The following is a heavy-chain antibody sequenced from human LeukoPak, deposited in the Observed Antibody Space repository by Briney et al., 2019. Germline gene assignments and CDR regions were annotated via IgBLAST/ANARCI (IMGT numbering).Heavy chain of an antibody. D-gene: IGHD3-16*02. CDR2: INPNSGGT. J-gene: IGHJ5*02. CDR3: ARYMITFGGVILNWFDP. Sequence: GASVKVSCKASGYTFTGYYMHWVRQAPGQGLEWMGWINPNSGGTNYAQKLQGRVTMTTDTSTSTAYMELRSLRSDDTAVYYCARYMITFGGVILNWFDPWGQGTLVTVSS. V-gene: IGHV1-2*02. CDR1: GYTFTGYY.